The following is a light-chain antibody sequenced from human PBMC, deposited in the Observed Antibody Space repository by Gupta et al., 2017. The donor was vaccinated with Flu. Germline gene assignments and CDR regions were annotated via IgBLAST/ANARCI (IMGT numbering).Light chain of an antibody. V-gene: IGLV2-14*01. Sequence: QSALTQPASVSGSPGQSITISSTGTNSDVGGFDYVSWYQQHPGKAPNLMIYEVSNRRSGVANRFSGSKSGTTASLTITGLQAEEEADYYCAYYKSSSNNWVFGSGTTLTVL. CDR2: EVS. CDR3: AYYKSSSNNWV. J-gene: IGLJ1*01. CDR1: NSDVGGFDY.